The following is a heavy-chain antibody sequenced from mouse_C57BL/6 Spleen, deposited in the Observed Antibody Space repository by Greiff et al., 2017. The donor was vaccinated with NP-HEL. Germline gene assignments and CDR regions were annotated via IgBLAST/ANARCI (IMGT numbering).Heavy chain of an antibody. CDR2: ISSGSSTI. Sequence: VQLKESGGGLVKPGGSLKLSCAASGFTFSDYGMHWVRQAPEKGLEWVAYISSGSSTIYYADTVKGRFTISRDNAKNTLFLQMTSLRSEDTAMYYCARSDGYSNYYAMDYWGQGTSVTVSS. V-gene: IGHV5-17*01. D-gene: IGHD2-3*01. J-gene: IGHJ4*01. CDR1: GFTFSDYG. CDR3: ARSDGYSNYYAMDY.